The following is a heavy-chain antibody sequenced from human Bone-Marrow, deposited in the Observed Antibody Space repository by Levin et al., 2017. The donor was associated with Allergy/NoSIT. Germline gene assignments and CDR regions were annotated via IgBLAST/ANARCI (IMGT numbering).Heavy chain of an antibody. D-gene: IGHD6-19*01. CDR2: ISFDGNSK. Sequence: SCAVSGFDFSRYGMHWVRQAPGKGLESVAVISFDGNSKNYADSVKGRFTISRDNSKNTVHLQLNNLRPEDTAIYYCAKDRGSGWANYFDFWGQGTLVSVSS. V-gene: IGHV3-30*18. CDR1: GFDFSRYG. CDR3: AKDRGSGWANYFDF. J-gene: IGHJ4*02.